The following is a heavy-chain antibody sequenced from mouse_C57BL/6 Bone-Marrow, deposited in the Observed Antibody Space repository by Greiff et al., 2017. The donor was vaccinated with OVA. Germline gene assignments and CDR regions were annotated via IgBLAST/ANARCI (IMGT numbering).Heavy chain of an antibody. Sequence: VQLQQSGAELVRPGASVKLSCTASGFNIKDDYMHWVKQRPEQGLEWIGWIDPENGDTEYASKFQGKATITADTSSNTAYLQLSSLTSEDTAVYYCTEITTVVAKAYWGQGTLVTVSA. CDR2: IDPENGDT. J-gene: IGHJ3*01. D-gene: IGHD1-1*01. CDR3: TEITTVVAKAY. V-gene: IGHV14-4*01. CDR1: GFNIKDDY.